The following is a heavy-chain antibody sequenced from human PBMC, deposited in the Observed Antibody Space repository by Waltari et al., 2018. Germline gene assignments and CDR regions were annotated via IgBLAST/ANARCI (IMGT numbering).Heavy chain of an antibody. J-gene: IGHJ6*02. Sequence: QVQLQQWGAGLLKPSETLSLTCAVYGGSFSGYYWSWIRQPPGKGREWIGEINHRGSTNYNPSLKSRFTISVDTSKNQFSLKRSSVTAADTAVYYCARVWVPIAARPRYYYYGMDVWGQGTTVTVSS. CDR3: ARVWVPIAARPRYYYYGMDV. D-gene: IGHD6-6*01. V-gene: IGHV4-34*01. CDR1: GGSFSGYY. CDR2: INHRGST.